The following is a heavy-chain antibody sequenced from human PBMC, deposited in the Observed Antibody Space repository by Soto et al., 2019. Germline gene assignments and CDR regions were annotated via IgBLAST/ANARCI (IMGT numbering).Heavy chain of an antibody. CDR3: ARIGGGGSCPDY. Sequence: QVQLVESGGDLVKPGGSLRLSCAASGFSFSDYYMSWMRQVPGKGLEWVSYIRGDSTTIYYADSVKGRFTISRDNAKNSLDLQMSSLRAEDTAVYYCARIGGGGSCPDYWGQGTLVTVSS. D-gene: IGHD2-15*01. J-gene: IGHJ4*02. CDR2: IRGDSTTI. CDR1: GFSFSDYY. V-gene: IGHV3-11*01.